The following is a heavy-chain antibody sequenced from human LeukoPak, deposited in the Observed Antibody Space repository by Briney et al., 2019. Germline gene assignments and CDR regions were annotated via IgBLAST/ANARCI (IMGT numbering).Heavy chain of an antibody. CDR1: GYTFTSYG. CDR3: ARLYGDYPARFDP. Sequence: ASVKLSCKASGYTFTSYGTSWVRQAPGQGLEWMGWISAYNGNTNYAQKLQGRGTMTTDTSTSTAYMELRSLRSDDTAVYYCARLYGDYPARFDPWGQGSLVTVSS. V-gene: IGHV1-18*01. D-gene: IGHD4-17*01. J-gene: IGHJ5*02. CDR2: ISAYNGNT.